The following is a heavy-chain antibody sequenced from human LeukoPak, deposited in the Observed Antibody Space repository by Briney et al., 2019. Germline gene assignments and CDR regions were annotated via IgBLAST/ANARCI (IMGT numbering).Heavy chain of an antibody. CDR1: GDSISDNTYY. Sequence: SETLSLTCTVSGDSISDNTYYWAWIRQPPGKGLEWIGEINHSGSTNYNPSLKSRVTISVDTSKNQFSLKLSSVTAADTAVYYCARHLRAAAGHYYFDYWGQGTLVTVSS. J-gene: IGHJ4*02. CDR3: ARHLRAAAGHYYFDY. CDR2: INHSGST. V-gene: IGHV4-39*01. D-gene: IGHD6-13*01.